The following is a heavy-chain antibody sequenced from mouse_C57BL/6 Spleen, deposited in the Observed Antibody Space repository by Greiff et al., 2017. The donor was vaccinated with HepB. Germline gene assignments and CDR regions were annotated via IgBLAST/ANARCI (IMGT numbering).Heavy chain of an antibody. CDR3: ARSGYYPGDY. D-gene: IGHD2-3*01. Sequence: VQLQQSGPELVKPGASVKISCKASGYTFTDYYMNWVKQSHGKSLEWIGDINPNNGGTSYNQKFKGKATLTVDKSSSTAYMELRSLTSEDSAVYYCARSGYYPGDYWGQGTSVTVSS. CDR2: INPNNGGT. J-gene: IGHJ4*01. CDR1: GYTFTDYY. V-gene: IGHV1-26*01.